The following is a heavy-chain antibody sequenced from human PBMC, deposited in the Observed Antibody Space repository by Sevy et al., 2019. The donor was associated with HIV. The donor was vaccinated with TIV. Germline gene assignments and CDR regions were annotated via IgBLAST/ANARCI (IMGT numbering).Heavy chain of an antibody. CDR3: ARDKSGSPKNWFDP. D-gene: IGHD3-10*01. CDR1: DYSISSGYY. V-gene: IGHV4-38-2*02. CDR2: IYHSGST. J-gene: IGHJ5*02. Sequence: SETLSLTCAVSDYSISSGYYWGWIRQPPGKGLEWIGSIYHSGSTYYNPSLKSRVTISVDTSKNQFSLKLSSVTAADTAVYYCARDKSGSPKNWFDPWGQGTLVTVSS.